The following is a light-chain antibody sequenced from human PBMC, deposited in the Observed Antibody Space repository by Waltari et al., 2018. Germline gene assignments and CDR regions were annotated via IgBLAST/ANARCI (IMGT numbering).Light chain of an antibody. J-gene: IGKJ1*01. V-gene: IGKV1-39*01. CDR1: QTITTY. CDR3: QQSYRTPWT. Sequence: DIQMTQSPSSLSASVGDRVTVTCRASQTITTYLHWYQEKPGKAPKLLIYAASILHSGVPSRFSGSGSGTDFTLTIISLHPEDFATYYCQQSYRTPWTFGQGTKVEI. CDR2: AAS.